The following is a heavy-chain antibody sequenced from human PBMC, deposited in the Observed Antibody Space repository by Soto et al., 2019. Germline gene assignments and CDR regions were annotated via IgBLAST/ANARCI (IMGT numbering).Heavy chain of an antibody. CDR2: ISYDGSNK. V-gene: IGHV3-30*03. Sequence: QVQLVESGGGVVQPGRSLRLSCAASGFTFSSYGMHWVRQAPGKGLEWVAVISYDGSNKYYADSVKGRFTISRDNSKNTLYLQMNSLRAEDTAVYYSWVVTASMDYWGQGTLVTVSS. D-gene: IGHD2-21*02. CDR3: WVVTASMDY. CDR1: GFTFSSYG. J-gene: IGHJ4*02.